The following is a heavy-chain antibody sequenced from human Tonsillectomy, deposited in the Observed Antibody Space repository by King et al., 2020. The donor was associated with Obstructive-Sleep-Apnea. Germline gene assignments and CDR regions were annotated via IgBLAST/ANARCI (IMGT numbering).Heavy chain of an antibody. CDR1: GFSLSSSGVG. Sequence: FTLKESGPTLVKPTHTLTLTCTFSGFSLSSSGVGVGWIRQPPGKALEWLALIYWDDDKRYSPSLKSRVTITKDTSKNQVVLTMTNMDPEDTATYYCAHSRFSSSLWGMDVWGQGTTVTVSS. V-gene: IGHV2-5*02. D-gene: IGHD6-13*01. J-gene: IGHJ6*02. CDR3: AHSRFSSSLWGMDV. CDR2: IYWDDDK.